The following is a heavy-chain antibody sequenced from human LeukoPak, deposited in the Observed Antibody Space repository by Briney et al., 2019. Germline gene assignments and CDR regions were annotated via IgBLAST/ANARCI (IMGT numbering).Heavy chain of an antibody. CDR3: AKAACSSTSCYFYFDY. V-gene: IGHV3-33*06. CDR2: IWYDGSNK. J-gene: IGHJ4*02. Sequence: GGFLRLSCAASGFTFSSYGMHWVRQAPGKGLEWVAVIWYDGSNKYYADSVKGRFTISRDNSKNTLYLQMNSLRAEDTAVYYCAKAACSSTSCYFYFDYWGQGTLVTVSS. CDR1: GFTFSSYG. D-gene: IGHD2-2*01.